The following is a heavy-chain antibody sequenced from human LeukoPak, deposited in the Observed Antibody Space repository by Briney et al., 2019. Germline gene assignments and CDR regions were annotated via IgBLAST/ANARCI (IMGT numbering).Heavy chain of an antibody. D-gene: IGHD2-2*01. V-gene: IGHV1-2*02. Sequence: GASVKVSCKASGYTFTSYDINWVRQAPGQGLEWMGWINPNSGGTNYAQKFQGRVTMTRDTSISTAYMELSSLSSDDTAMYYCARAPSPGAIEGVDPWGQGTLVTVSS. CDR1: GYTFTSYD. J-gene: IGHJ5*02. CDR3: ARAPSPGAIEGVDP. CDR2: INPNSGGT.